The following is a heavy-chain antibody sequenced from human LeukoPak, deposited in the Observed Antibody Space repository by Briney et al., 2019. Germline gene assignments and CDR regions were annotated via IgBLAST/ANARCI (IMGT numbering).Heavy chain of an antibody. V-gene: IGHV3-23*01. D-gene: IGHD3-3*01. CDR1: GFTFSSYA. CDR2: ISGSGGST. J-gene: IGHJ4*02. Sequence: GGSLRLSCAASGFTFSSYAMSWVRQAPGKGLEWASAISGSGGSTYYADSVKGRFTISRDNSKNTLYLQMNSLRAEDTAVYYCAKDLSYYDFWSGYYTGINYFDYWGQGTLVTVSS. CDR3: AKDLSYYDFWSGYYTGINYFDY.